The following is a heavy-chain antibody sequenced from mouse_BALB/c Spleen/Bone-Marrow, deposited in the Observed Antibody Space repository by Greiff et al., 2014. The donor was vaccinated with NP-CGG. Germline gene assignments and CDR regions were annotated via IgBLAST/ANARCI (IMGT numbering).Heavy chain of an antibody. CDR3: ATYYYGSSWGFAY. J-gene: IGHJ3*01. Sequence: EVQLVESGAELVKPGASVKLSCTASGFNIKDTYMHWVKQRPEQGLEWIGRIDPANGNTKYDPKFQGKATITADTSSNTAYLQLSSLTSEDTAVYYCATYYYGSSWGFAYWGQGTLVTVSA. CDR2: IDPANGNT. D-gene: IGHD1-1*01. V-gene: IGHV14-3*02. CDR1: GFNIKDTY.